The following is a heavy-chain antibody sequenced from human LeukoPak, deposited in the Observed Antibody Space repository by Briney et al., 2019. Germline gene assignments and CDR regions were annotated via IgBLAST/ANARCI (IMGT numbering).Heavy chain of an antibody. CDR1: GFTFSSYA. CDR2: ISGSGGST. Sequence: GGSLRLSCAASGFTFSSYAMSWVRQAPGKGLEWVSGISGSGGSTYYADSVKGRFTISRDNAKNSLYLQMNSLRAEDTAVYYCARGAGSVAFDIWGQGTMVTVSS. J-gene: IGHJ3*02. V-gene: IGHV3-23*01. CDR3: ARGAGSVAFDI. D-gene: IGHD2-15*01.